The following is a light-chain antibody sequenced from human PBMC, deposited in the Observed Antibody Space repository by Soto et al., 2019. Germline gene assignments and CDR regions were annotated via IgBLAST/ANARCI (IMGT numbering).Light chain of an antibody. J-gene: IGKJ5*01. Sequence: DIQLTQSPSFLSASVGDRVTITCRASQCISSYLAWYQQKPGKAPKLLIYAASSLQRGVPSRFSGSESGTDFTLTISSLQPEDCATYYCQQTYNTPITFGQGTRLEIK. CDR1: QCISSY. CDR3: QQTYNTPIT. V-gene: IGKV1-39*01. CDR2: AAS.